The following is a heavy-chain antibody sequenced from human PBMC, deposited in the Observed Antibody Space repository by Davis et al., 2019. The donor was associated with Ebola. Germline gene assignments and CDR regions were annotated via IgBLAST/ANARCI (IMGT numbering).Heavy chain of an antibody. V-gene: IGHV4-59*01. D-gene: IGHD6-13*01. CDR3: ARVTYSSSWYGYMDV. Sequence: SETLSLTCAVYGASFSGYYWSWIRQPPGKGLEWIGYIYYSGSTNYNPSLKNRVTISVDTSKNQFSLKLSSVTAADTAVYYCARVTYSSSWYGYMDVWGKGTTVTVSS. CDR2: IYYSGST. J-gene: IGHJ6*03. CDR1: GASFSGYY.